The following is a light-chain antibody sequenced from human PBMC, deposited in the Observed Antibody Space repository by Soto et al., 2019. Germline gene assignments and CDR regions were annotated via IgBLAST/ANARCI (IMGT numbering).Light chain of an antibody. CDR2: GAS. CDR3: QQYNNWPIT. J-gene: IGKJ5*01. Sequence: EIVMTQSPGTLSVSPGERATLFCRASQSVRSSLAWYQQKPGQAPRLLIYGASTRASDTPARFSGSGSVTEFALTISSLQSEDFAVYYCQQYNNWPITFGQGTRLE. V-gene: IGKV3D-15*01. CDR1: QSVRSS.